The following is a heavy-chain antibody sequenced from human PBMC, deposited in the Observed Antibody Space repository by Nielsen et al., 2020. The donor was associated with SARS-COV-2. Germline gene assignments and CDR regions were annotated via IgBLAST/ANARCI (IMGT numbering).Heavy chain of an antibody. CDR1: GGSISSGGYS. J-gene: IGHJ3*02. CDR3: ARGGRITFGGADDAFDI. Sequence: SETLSLTCAVSGGSISSGGYSWSWIRQPPGKGLEWIGYIYHSGRTYYNPSLKSRVTISVDRSKNQFSLKLSSVTAADTAVYYCARGGRITFGGADDAFDIWGQGTRVIVSS. CDR2: IYHSGRT. D-gene: IGHD3-16*01. V-gene: IGHV4-30-2*01.